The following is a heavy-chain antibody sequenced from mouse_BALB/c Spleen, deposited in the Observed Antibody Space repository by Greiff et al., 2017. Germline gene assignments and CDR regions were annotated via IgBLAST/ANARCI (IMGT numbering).Heavy chain of an antibody. CDR2: IYPGDGDT. CDR1: GYAFSSYW. CDR3: ARSGRGNPFAY. D-gene: IGHD2-1*01. J-gene: IGHJ3*01. V-gene: IGHV1-80*01. Sequence: VQLQQSGAELVRPGSSVKISCKASGYAFSSYWMNWVKQRPGQGLEWIGQIYPGDGDTNYNGKFKGKATLTADKSSSTAYMQLSSLTSEDSAVYFCARSGRGNPFAYWGQGTLVTVSA.